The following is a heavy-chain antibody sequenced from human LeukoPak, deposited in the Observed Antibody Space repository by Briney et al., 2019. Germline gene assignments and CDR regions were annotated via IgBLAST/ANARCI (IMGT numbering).Heavy chain of an antibody. CDR1: GGSISSYY. CDR2: IYTSGST. Sequence: SETLSLTCTVSGGSISSYYWSWIRQPPGKGLEWIGRIYTSGSTNYNPSLKSRVTISVDTSKNQFSLKLSSVTAADTAVYYCATGGYLTLFDYWGQGTLVTVSS. V-gene: IGHV4-4*08. CDR3: ATGGYLTLFDY. D-gene: IGHD3-16*01. J-gene: IGHJ4*02.